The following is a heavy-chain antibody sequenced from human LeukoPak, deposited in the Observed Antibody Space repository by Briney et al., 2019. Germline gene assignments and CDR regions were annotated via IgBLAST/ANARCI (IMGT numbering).Heavy chain of an antibody. CDR1: GYTFTSYA. J-gene: IGHJ4*02. V-gene: IGHV1-3*01. CDR3: ARWRGNYYDSSGYFDY. D-gene: IGHD3-22*01. Sequence: ASVKVSCKASGYTFTSYAMHWVRQAPGQRLEWMGWINAGNGNTKYSQKFQGRVTITRDTSASTVYMELSSLRSEDTAVYYCARWRGNYYDSSGYFDYWGQGTLVTVSS. CDR2: INAGNGNT.